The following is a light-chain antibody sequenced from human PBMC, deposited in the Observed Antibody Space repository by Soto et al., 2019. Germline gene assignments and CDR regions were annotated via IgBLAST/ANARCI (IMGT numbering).Light chain of an antibody. CDR1: QSVSSSY. Sequence: EIVLTQSPGNLSLSPGERATPSCRASQSVSSSYLAWYQQKPGQAPRLLIYGASSRATGIPDRFSGSGSGTDFTLTISRLEPEDFAVYYCQQYGSSPQTFGQGTKVDIK. CDR3: QQYGSSPQT. CDR2: GAS. J-gene: IGKJ1*01. V-gene: IGKV3-20*01.